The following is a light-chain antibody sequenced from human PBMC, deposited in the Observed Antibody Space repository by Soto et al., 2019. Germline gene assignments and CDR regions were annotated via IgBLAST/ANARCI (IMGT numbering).Light chain of an antibody. J-gene: IGKJ1*01. CDR2: DAS. CDR1: HTISSSY. V-gene: IGKV3D-20*02. Sequence: EIVLTQSPGTLSLSPGERATLSCRASHTISSSYLAWYQQKPGQAPRLLMYDASDRATGIPARSSGSGSGTDFTLTISSLEPEDFAVYYCQQRSNWPPAFGQGTKVDIK. CDR3: QQRSNWPPA.